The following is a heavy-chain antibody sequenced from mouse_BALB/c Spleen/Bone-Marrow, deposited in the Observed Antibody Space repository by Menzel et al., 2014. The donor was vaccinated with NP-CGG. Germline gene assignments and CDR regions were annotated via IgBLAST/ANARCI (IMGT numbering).Heavy chain of an antibody. CDR2: IRNKANGYTT. J-gene: IGHJ2*01. V-gene: IGHV7-3*02. Sequence: EVKVVESGGGLVQPGGSLRLSCATSGFTFTDYYMNWVRQPPGKALEWLGFIRNKANGYTTEYGASVKSRFTISRDNSQNILYLQMNTLRADDSATYYCARDKGRVFFDYWGQGTTLTVSS. CDR3: ARDKGRVFFDY. CDR1: GFTFTDYY.